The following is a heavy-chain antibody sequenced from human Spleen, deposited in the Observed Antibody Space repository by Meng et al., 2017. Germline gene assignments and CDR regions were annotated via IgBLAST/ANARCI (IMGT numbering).Heavy chain of an antibody. CDR3: ARATSSYYGSGISYYCYGMDV. J-gene: IGHJ6*02. V-gene: IGHV3-30*04. Sequence: GESLKISCAASGFTFSSYAMHWVRQAPGKGLAWVAVISYDGSNKYYADSVKGRFTISRDNSKNTLYLQMNSLRAEDTAVYYCARATSSYYGSGISYYCYGMDVWGQGTMVTVSS. D-gene: IGHD3-10*01. CDR2: ISYDGSNK. CDR1: GFTFSSYA.